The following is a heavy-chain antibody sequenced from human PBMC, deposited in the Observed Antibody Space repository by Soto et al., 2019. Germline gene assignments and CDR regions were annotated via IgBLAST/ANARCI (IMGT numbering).Heavy chain of an antibody. J-gene: IGHJ5*02. CDR2: IIPIFGTA. D-gene: IGHD1-7*01. V-gene: IGHV1-69*06. CDR3: ARATLNWNYVYNWFDP. CDR1: GGTFSSYA. Sequence: SVKFSCKASGGTFSSYAVSWVRQAPGQGLEWMGGIIPIFGTANYAQKFQGRVTITADKSTSTAYMELSSLRSEDTAVYYCARATLNWNYVYNWFDPWGQGTLVTVSS.